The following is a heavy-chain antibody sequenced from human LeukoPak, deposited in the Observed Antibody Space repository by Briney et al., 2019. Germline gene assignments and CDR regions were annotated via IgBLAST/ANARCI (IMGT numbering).Heavy chain of an antibody. J-gene: IGHJ4*02. CDR2: IWYDGSNK. CDR3: ASGSASGSSSPFDY. CDR1: GFTFSSYG. D-gene: IGHD6-13*01. V-gene: IGHV3-33*01. Sequence: GRSLRLSCAASGFTFSSYGMHWVRQAPGKGLEWVAVIWYDGSNKYCADSVKGRFTISRDNSKNTLYLQMNSLRAEDTAVYYCASGSASGSSSPFDYWGQGTLVTVSS.